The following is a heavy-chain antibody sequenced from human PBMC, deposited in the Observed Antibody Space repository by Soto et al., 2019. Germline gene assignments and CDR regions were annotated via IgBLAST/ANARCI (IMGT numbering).Heavy chain of an antibody. CDR2: IFHDGTA. V-gene: IGHV4-4*02. Sequence: SETLSLTCAVSGVSISSGNWWTWVRQSPQRGLEYIGEIFHDGTANYYPSFERRVAISVDTSKNQFPLKLTSVTAADTAIYFCARLVYDTRLNYMYFDFWGQGTLVTVSS. CDR3: ARLVYDTRLNYMYFDF. J-gene: IGHJ4*02. CDR1: GVSISSGNW. D-gene: IGHD3-10*01.